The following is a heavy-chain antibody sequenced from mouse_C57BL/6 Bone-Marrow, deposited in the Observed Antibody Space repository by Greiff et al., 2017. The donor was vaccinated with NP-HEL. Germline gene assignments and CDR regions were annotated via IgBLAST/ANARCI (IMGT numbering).Heavy chain of an antibody. CDR3: ARGGQLRLQAWFAY. Sequence: QVQLKESGAELVKPGASVKISCKASGYAFSSYWMNWVKQRPGKGLEWIGQIYPGDGDTNYNGKFKGKATLTADESSSTAYMQLSSLTSEDSAVYFCARGGQLRLQAWFAYWGQGTLVTVSA. CDR2: IYPGDGDT. J-gene: IGHJ3*01. D-gene: IGHD3-2*02. CDR1: GYAFSSYW. V-gene: IGHV1-80*01.